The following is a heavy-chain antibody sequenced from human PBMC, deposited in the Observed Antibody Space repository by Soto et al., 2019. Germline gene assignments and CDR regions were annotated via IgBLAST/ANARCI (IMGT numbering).Heavy chain of an antibody. D-gene: IGHD5-12*01. CDR1: GGTFSSYA. CDR3: AGVGPEDGYKFDY. Sequence: QVQLVQSGAEVKKPGSSVKVSCKASGGTFSSYAISWVRQAPGQGLEWMGGIIAIFGTANYAQKCQGRVTITADESTSTAYMELSSLRSEDTAVDYCAGVGPEDGYKFDYWGQGTLVTGSS. V-gene: IGHV1-69*01. J-gene: IGHJ4*02. CDR2: IIAIFGTA.